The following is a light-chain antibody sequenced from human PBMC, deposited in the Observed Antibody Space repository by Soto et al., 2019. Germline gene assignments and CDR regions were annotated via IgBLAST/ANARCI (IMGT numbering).Light chain of an antibody. CDR3: QQYYSAPLT. V-gene: IGKV4-1*01. CDR1: QSLLYSSSNKNY. CDR2: RAS. J-gene: IGKJ4*01. Sequence: DIVMTQSPDSLAVSLGERATINCKSSQSLLYSSSNKNYLAWYQQKPGQSPKLLIYRASTRETGVPDRFSGSGSGTDFTLTISSLQAEDVAVYYCQQYYSAPLTFGGGTKVEIK.